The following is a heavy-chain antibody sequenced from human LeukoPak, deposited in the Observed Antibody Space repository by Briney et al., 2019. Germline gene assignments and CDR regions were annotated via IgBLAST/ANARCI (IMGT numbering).Heavy chain of an antibody. CDR1: GASITSSNYY. V-gene: IGHV4-39*07. Sequence: SETLSLTCAVSGASITSSNYYWGWIRQPPGKGLEWIGSIYYSGSTYYNPSLKSRVTISVDTSKNQFSLKLSSVTAADTAVYYCARVRSSWYYFDYWGQGALVTVSS. D-gene: IGHD6-13*01. CDR3: ARVRSSWYYFDY. J-gene: IGHJ4*02. CDR2: IYYSGST.